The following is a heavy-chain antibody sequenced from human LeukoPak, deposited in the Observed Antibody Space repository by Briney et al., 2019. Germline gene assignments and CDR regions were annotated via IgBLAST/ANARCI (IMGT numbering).Heavy chain of an antibody. CDR3: AKDRAGDIVAPYYYYGMDV. CDR2: ISYDGTNK. J-gene: IGHJ6*02. V-gene: IGHV3-30*18. Sequence: GGSLRRSCSASGFTFSSYGMQCVRPAPGKGREWGAVISYDGTNKYYADSVKGRFTISRDNSKNTLYLQMNSLRAEDTAVYYCAKDRAGDIVAPYYYYGMDVWGQGTTVTVSS. CDR1: GFTFSSYG. D-gene: IGHD5-12*01.